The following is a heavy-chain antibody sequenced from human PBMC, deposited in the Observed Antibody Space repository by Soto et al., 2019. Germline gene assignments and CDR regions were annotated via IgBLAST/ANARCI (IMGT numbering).Heavy chain of an antibody. CDR3: ARDPIAYGDYETGVDP. V-gene: IGHV1-3*01. D-gene: IGHD4-17*01. J-gene: IGHJ5*02. Sequence: ASVKVSCKASGYTFARYTMYWVRQAPGQRLECMGWINAGNDNIKYSQNFQGRVTITADKSTSTAYMELSSLRSEDTAVYYCARDPIAYGDYETGVDPWGQGTLVTVSS. CDR1: GYTFARYT. CDR2: INAGNDNI.